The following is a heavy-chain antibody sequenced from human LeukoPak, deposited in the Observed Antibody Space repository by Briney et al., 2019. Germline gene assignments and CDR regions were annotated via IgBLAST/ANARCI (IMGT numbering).Heavy chain of an antibody. CDR2: ISYDGSNK. Sequence: GGSLRLSCAASLFTFSSYAMHWVRQAPGKGLEWVAVISYDGSNKYYADSVKGRFTISRDNSKNTLYLQMNSLRAEDTAVYYCATGRGQIQGTSFDIWGQGTMVTVSS. J-gene: IGHJ3*02. V-gene: IGHV3-30-3*01. CDR1: LFTFSSYA. D-gene: IGHD5-18*01. CDR3: ATGRGQIQGTSFDI.